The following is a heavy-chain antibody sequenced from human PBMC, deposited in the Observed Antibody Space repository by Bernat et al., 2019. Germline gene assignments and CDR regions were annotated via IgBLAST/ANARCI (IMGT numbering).Heavy chain of an antibody. CDR3: ASAVTLDY. J-gene: IGHJ4*02. Sequence: QLQLQESGPGLVKPSETLSLTCTVSGCSICSSSYYWGWIRQPPGKGLEWIGSIYYSGSTYYNPSLKSRVTISVDTSKNQFSHKLRSVNAADTAVYYCASAVTLDYWGQGTLVSDSS. V-gene: IGHV4-39*01. CDR1: GCSICSSSYY. CDR2: IYYSGST. D-gene: IGHD4-23*01.